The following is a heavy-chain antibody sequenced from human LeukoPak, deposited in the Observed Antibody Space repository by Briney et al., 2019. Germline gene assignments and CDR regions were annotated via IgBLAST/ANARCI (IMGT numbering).Heavy chain of an antibody. CDR3: ARGRDVYADY. CDR2: MSFDVNNK. CDR1: GFTFSSYA. Sequence: GRSLRLSCATSGFTFSSYAFHWVRQAPGKGLEWVATMSFDVNNKYYPDSVRGRFTISRDNSKNTLYLQMNSLRAEDTAVYSCARGRDVYADYWGQGTLVTVSS. D-gene: IGHD3-16*01. V-gene: IGHV3-30*04. J-gene: IGHJ4*02.